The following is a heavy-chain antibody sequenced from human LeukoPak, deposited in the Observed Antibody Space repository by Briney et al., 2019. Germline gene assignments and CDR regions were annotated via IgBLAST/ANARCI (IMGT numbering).Heavy chain of an antibody. D-gene: IGHD2-2*01. V-gene: IGHV1-69*05. CDR2: IIPIFGTA. J-gene: IGHJ4*02. CDR3: AGGSEIVPAATFDY. CDR1: GGTFSSYA. Sequence: SVKVSCKASGGTFSSYAISWVRQAPGQGLEWMGGIIPIFGTANYAQKFQGRVTITTDESTSTAYMELSSLRSEDTAVYYCAGGSEIVPAATFDYWGQGTLVTVSS.